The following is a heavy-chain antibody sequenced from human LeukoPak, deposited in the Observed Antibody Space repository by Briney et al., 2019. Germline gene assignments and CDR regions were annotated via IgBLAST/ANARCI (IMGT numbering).Heavy chain of an antibody. CDR3: AKERGGYYDSSGYNWFDP. J-gene: IGHJ5*02. D-gene: IGHD3-22*01. V-gene: IGHV3-30*18. CDR1: GFTFSSYG. CDR2: ISYDGSNK. Sequence: GGSLRLSCAASGFTFSSYGMHWVRQAPGKGLEWVAVISYDGSNKYYADSVKGRFTISRDNSKNTLYLQMNSLRAEDTAVYYCAKERGGYYDSSGYNWFDPWGQGTLVTVSS.